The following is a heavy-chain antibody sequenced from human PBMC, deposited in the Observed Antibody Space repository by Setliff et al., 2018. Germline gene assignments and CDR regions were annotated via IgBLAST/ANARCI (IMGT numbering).Heavy chain of an antibody. CDR1: GYPFTNYG. V-gene: IGHV1-18*01. CDR3: ARADYGSALHYFDY. D-gene: IGHD2-15*01. CDR2: ISGHNGHT. J-gene: IGHJ4*02. Sequence: ASVKVSCKASGYPFTNYGLTWVRQAPGQGLEWMGWISGHNGHTKYAQNVQGRVTVTTETSTSTAFMELTSLTSDDTAVYYCARADYGSALHYFDYWGLGTLVTVSS.